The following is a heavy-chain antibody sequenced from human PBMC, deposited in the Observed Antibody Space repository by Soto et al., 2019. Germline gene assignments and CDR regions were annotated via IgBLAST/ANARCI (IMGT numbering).Heavy chain of an antibody. J-gene: IGHJ6*02. CDR3: AEDLRSYLYAYDLGTGGMEV. Sequence: QLQLVESGGGVVQPGRSLRLSCVASGFTFSSYGMHWVRQAPGKGLEWLAAISHDGSNKYYADSVKGQFTISRDRSKNTLYLQMNSLRLEDKAAYYCAEDLRSYLYAYDLGTGGMEVWGQGTTVTVSS. CDR2: ISHDGSNK. CDR1: GFTFSSYG. V-gene: IGHV3-30*18. D-gene: IGHD3-3*01.